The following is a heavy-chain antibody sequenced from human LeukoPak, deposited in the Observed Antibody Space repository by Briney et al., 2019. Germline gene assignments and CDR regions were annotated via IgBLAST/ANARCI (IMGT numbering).Heavy chain of an antibody. V-gene: IGHV3-7*01. Sequence: QAGGSLRLSCAASGFTFSSYWMSWVRQAPGKGLEWVANIKQDGSEKYYVDSVKGRFTISRDNAKNSLYLQMNSLRAEDTAVYYCASSEGSGSYYGMFAFDIWGQGTMVTVSS. CDR2: IKQDGSEK. CDR3: ASSEGSGSYYGMFAFDI. CDR1: GFTFSSYW. D-gene: IGHD1-26*01. J-gene: IGHJ3*02.